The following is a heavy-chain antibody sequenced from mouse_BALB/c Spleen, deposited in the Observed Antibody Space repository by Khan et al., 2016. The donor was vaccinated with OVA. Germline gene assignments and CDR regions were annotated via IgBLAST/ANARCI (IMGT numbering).Heavy chain of an antibody. J-gene: IGHJ2*01. V-gene: IGHV3-2*02. CDR2: ISYSGSA. CDR1: GYSITSGYG. CDR3: ARTARIKY. Sequence: EVQLQESGPGLVTPSQSLSLTCTVTGYSITSGYGWNWLRQFPGNKLEWMGYISYSGSANYNPSLKSRISITRDTSKNQFFLQLNSMTTEDTATYYCARTARIKYWGQGTTLTISS. D-gene: IGHD1-2*01.